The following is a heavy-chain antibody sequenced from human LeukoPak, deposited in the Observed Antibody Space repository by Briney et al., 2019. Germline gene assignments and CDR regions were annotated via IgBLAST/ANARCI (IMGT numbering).Heavy chain of an antibody. J-gene: IGHJ6*02. V-gene: IGHV3-30*18. D-gene: IGHD3-22*01. Sequence: GRSLRLSCAASGFTFSSYGMHWVRQAPGKGLEWVAVISYDGSNKYYADSVKGRFTISRDNSKNTLYLQMNSLRAEDTAVYYCAKVGSSHYYDSSGYYYGYYYYGMDVWGQGTTVTVSS. CDR3: AKVGSSHYYDSSGYYYGYYYYGMDV. CDR2: ISYDGSNK. CDR1: GFTFSSYG.